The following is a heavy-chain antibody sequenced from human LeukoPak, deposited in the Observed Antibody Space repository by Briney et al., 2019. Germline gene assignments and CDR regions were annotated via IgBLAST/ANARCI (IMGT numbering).Heavy chain of an antibody. Sequence: GGSLRLSCAASGFTFDDYGMSWVRQAPGKGLEWVSGINWNGCRTGYVDSVKGRFTISRDNDKNSLYLQMNSLRAEDTALYYCARDQGGGGSWYEGEGYWGQGTLVTVSS. V-gene: IGHV3-20*04. J-gene: IGHJ4*02. CDR3: ARDQGGGGSWYEGEGY. CDR2: INWNGCRT. CDR1: GFTFDDYG. D-gene: IGHD6-13*01.